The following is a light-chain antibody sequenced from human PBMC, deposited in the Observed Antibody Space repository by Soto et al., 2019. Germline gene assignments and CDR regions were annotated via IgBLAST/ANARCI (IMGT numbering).Light chain of an antibody. J-gene: IGKJ1*01. CDR1: QSVSSN. V-gene: IGKV3-15*01. CDR3: QQYNNWPPCK. Sequence: EIVMTQSPATLSVSPGERATLSCRASQSVSSNLAWYQQKPGQAPRLLIYGASTRATGIPARFSGSGSGTEFTLTISSLQSEDFAVYYCQQYNNWPPCKFGQGTKVDIK. CDR2: GAS.